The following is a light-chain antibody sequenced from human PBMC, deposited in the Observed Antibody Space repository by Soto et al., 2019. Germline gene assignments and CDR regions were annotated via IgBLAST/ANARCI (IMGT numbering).Light chain of an antibody. CDR1: SSDVGAYNY. J-gene: IGLJ3*02. CDR3: SSYTSSSTWV. CDR2: EVS. Sequence: QSVLAQPASVSGSPGQSITISCTVTSSDVGAYNYVSWYQQHPGKAPKLMIYEVSNRPSGVSDRFSGSRSGNTASLTISGLQAEDESDYYCSSYTSSSTWVFGGGTKVTVL. V-gene: IGLV2-14*01.